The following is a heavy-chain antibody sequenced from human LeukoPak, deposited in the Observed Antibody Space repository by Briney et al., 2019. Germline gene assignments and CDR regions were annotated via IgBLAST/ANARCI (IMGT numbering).Heavy chain of an antibody. CDR2: MNAGNGNT. CDR1: GYIFTDYA. V-gene: IGHV1-3*01. Sequence: ASVKVSCKASGYIFTDYAIHWLRQAPGQRPEWMGGMNAGNGNTKYSQKFQGRITLIRDTSAATAYMELSSLRHDDLAVYYCARSYCSGGSCNWFDPWGQGTLVTVSS. D-gene: IGHD2-15*01. CDR3: ARSYCSGGSCNWFDP. J-gene: IGHJ5*02.